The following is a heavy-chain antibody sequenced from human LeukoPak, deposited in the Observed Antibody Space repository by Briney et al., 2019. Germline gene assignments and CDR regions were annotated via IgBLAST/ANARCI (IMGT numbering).Heavy chain of an antibody. V-gene: IGHV1-46*01. CDR3: ARDYTHDNDY. D-gene: IGHD1-1*01. CDR1: GYTFTSYY. J-gene: IGHJ4*02. Sequence: ASVKVSCKASGYTFTSYYTHWVRQAPGQGLEWMGIINPSGGSTSYAQKFQGRVTMTRDTSTSTFYMELSSLRSEDTAVYYCARDYTHDNDYWGQGTLVTVSS. CDR2: INPSGGST.